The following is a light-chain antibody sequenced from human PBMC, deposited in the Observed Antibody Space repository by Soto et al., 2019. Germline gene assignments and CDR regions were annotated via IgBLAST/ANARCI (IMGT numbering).Light chain of an antibody. CDR2: DVS. V-gene: IGLV2-11*01. J-gene: IGLJ1*01. CDR3: CSYAGNYPYV. CDR1: SSDVGGYTY. Sequence: QSALTQPRSVSGSPGQSVTISCTGTSSDVGGYTYVSWYQQHPGKAPKLMIYDVSKRPSGVPDRFSGSKSGNTASLTISGLQAEDGADYYCCSYAGNYPYVFGTGTKVTVL.